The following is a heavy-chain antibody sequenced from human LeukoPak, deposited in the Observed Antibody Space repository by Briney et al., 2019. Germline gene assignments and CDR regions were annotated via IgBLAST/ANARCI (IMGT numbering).Heavy chain of an antibody. D-gene: IGHD5-12*01. Sequence: ASETLSLTCTVSGGSISSYYWSWIRQPPGKGLEWIWYIYYSGSTDYNPSLKSRVTISVDTSKNQFSLKLSSVTAADTAVYYCARGGYSGYDWDFDYWGQGTLVTVSS. J-gene: IGHJ4*02. CDR2: IYYSGST. CDR3: ARGGYSGYDWDFDY. V-gene: IGHV4-59*01. CDR1: GGSISSYY.